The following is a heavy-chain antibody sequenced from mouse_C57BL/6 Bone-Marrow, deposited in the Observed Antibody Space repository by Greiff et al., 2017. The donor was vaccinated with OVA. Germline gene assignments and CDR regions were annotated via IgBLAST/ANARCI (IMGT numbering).Heavy chain of an antibody. CDR2: ISDGGSYT. CDR3: AGDDGYYVAFAY. Sequence: EVQRVESGGGLVKPGGSLKLSCAASGFTFSSYAMSWVRQTPEKRLEWVATISDGGSYTYYPDNVKGRFTISRDNAKNNLYLQMSHLKSEDTAMYYCAGDDGYYVAFAYWGQGTLVTVSA. CDR1: GFTFSSYA. J-gene: IGHJ3*01. V-gene: IGHV5-4*01. D-gene: IGHD2-3*01.